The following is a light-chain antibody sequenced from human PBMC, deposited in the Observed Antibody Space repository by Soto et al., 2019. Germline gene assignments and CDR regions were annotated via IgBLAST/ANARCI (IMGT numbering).Light chain of an antibody. CDR1: QSVSTY. J-gene: IGKJ3*01. Sequence: EIVLTQSPATLSLSPGERATVSCRASQSVSTYLAWYQQKPGQAPRLLIYDASSRATGISARFSGTGSGTDFTLTLSNLEPEDLAVYFCQQRNNWPFTFGPGTKVDV. CDR2: DAS. V-gene: IGKV3-11*01. CDR3: QQRNNWPFT.